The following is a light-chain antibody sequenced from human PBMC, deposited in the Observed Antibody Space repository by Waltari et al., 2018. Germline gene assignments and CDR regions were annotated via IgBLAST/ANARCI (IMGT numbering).Light chain of an antibody. V-gene: IGLV2-14*03. CDR2: DVT. Sequence: QSALTQPASVSGSPGQSITISCTGTSNDVGAYNYVYWYQQHPGKPPKLIIYDVTARPSGVSYLFTGSKSGDTASLTISGLQAEDEADYYCSSYTTTTTVIFGGGTKLTVL. CDR3: SSYTTTTTVI. J-gene: IGLJ2*01. CDR1: SNDVGAYNY.